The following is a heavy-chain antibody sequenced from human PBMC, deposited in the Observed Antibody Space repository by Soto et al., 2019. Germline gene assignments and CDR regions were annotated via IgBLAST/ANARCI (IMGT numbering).Heavy chain of an antibody. CDR2: INPNSGGT. J-gene: IGHJ3*02. V-gene: IGHV1-2*02. D-gene: IGHD6-13*01. CDR1: GYTFTGYY. CDR3: ARVLRGTADTFHI. Sequence: QVQLVQSGAEVKKPGASVKVSCKASGYTFTGYYMHWVRQAPGQGLEWMGWINPNSGGTNYAQKLKGRVTITGDTPISTANMELDRVRSDDAAVYYWARVLRGTADTFHIGGKGTMVTVSS.